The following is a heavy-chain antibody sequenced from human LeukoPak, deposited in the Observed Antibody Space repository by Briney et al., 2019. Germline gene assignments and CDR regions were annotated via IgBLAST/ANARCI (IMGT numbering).Heavy chain of an antibody. Sequence: GGSLRLSCAVSGITLSNYGMSWVRQAPGKGLEWVAGLSGSGGGTNYADSVQGRFTISRDNPKNTLYLQMNSLRAEDTAVYYCARGLVDTYYYYYGMDVWGQGTTVTVSS. J-gene: IGHJ6*02. CDR3: ARGLVDTYYYYYGMDV. V-gene: IGHV3-23*01. CDR2: LSGSGGGT. D-gene: IGHD5-18*01. CDR1: GITLSNYG.